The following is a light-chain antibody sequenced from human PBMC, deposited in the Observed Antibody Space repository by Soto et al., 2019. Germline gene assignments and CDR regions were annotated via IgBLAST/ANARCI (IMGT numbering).Light chain of an antibody. CDR1: SSNIGAGYD. V-gene: IGLV1-40*01. CDR2: GNS. CDR3: QSYDSSLSGVV. Sequence: QSVLTQPPSVSGAPGQRVTISCTGSSSNIGAGYDVQWYQQLPGTAPKVLIYGNSNRLSGVPDRFSGSKSGTSASLAITGLQAEDEADYYCQSYDSSLSGVVFGGGTKLTVL. J-gene: IGLJ2*01.